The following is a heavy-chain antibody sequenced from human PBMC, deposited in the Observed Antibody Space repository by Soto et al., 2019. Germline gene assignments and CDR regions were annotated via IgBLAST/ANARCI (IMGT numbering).Heavy chain of an antibody. V-gene: IGHV1-69*13. D-gene: IGHD5-18*01. CDR3: ARDRGYSYGYYYYYGMDV. J-gene: IGHJ6*02. CDR1: GGTFSSYA. Sequence: GASVKVSCKASGGTFSSYAISWVRQAPGQGLEWMGGITPIFGTANYAQKFQGRVTMTADESTSTAYMELSSLRSDDTAVYYCARDRGYSYGYYYYYGMDVWGQGTTVTVSS. CDR2: ITPIFGTA.